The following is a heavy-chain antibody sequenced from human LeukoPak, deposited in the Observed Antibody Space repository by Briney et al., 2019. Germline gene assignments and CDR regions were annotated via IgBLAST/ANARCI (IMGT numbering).Heavy chain of an antibody. CDR3: TRPQYYYDNSGFDY. D-gene: IGHD3-22*01. Sequence: GGSLRLSCAVSGFTVNDNYMTWVRQAPGKGLEWVAFIRYDGSNKYYADSVKGRFTISRDNSKNTLYLQMNSLRPEDTAVYFCTRPQYYYDNSGFDYWGQGTLVTVSS. CDR1: GFTVNDNY. J-gene: IGHJ4*02. V-gene: IGHV3-30*02. CDR2: IRYDGSNK.